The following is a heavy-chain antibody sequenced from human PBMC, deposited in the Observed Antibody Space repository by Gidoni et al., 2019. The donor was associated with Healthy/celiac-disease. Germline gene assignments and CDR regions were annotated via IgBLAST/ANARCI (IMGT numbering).Heavy chain of an antibody. CDR2: IYHSGST. V-gene: IGHV4-38-2*02. Sequence: QVQLQESGPGLVKPSETLSLTCTVSGYAISSGYYWGWNRQPPGKGLEWIGSIYHSGSTYYNPSLKSRVTISVDTSKHQFSLKLSSVTAADTAVYYCARRLVVPAATFFDYWGQGTLVTVSS. CDR3: ARRLVVPAATFFDY. D-gene: IGHD2-2*01. J-gene: IGHJ4*02. CDR1: GYAISSGYY.